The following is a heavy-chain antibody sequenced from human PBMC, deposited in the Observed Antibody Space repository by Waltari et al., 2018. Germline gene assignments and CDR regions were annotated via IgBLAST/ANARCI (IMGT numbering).Heavy chain of an antibody. CDR3: ANPYYYDSSGLGDY. J-gene: IGHJ4*02. V-gene: IGHV3-23*04. CDR1: GFTFSSYA. CDR2: ISGSGGST. Sequence: EVQLVESGGGLVQPGGSLRLSCAASGFTFSSYAMSWVRQAPGKGLEWVSAISGSGGSTYYADSVKGRFTISRDNSKNTLYLQMNSLRAEDTAVYCCANPYYYDSSGLGDYWGQGTLVTVSS. D-gene: IGHD3-22*01.